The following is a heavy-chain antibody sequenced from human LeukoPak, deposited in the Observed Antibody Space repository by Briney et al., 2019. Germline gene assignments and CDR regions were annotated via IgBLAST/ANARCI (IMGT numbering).Heavy chain of an antibody. CDR2: IYYSGNT. CDR1: GDSISTSNSY. Sequence: PSETLSLTCTVSGDSISTSNSYWGWIRQPPGKGLEWIGSIYYSGNTYYNASLKSRVTISVDTSKNQFSLKLSSVTAADTAVYYCARPKWTYYYGSGSNNWFDPWGQGTLVTVSS. J-gene: IGHJ5*02. CDR3: ARPKWTYYYGSGSNNWFDP. D-gene: IGHD3-10*01. V-gene: IGHV4-39*07.